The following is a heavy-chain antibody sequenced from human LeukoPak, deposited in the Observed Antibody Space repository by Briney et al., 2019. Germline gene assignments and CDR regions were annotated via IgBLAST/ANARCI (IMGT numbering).Heavy chain of an antibody. CDR1: GIVFSNTA. CDR2: ISGGGERT. Sequence: GGSLRLSRAASGIVFSNTAMNWARQSPGRGLEWISAISGGGERTFYADSVKGRFTISRDNSKNMVYLQMNSLRVDDTAIYYCGKDGGQYSSGPEFDPRGQGALVTVSS. CDR3: GKDGGQYSSGPEFDP. D-gene: IGHD3-22*01. J-gene: IGHJ5*02. V-gene: IGHV3-23*01.